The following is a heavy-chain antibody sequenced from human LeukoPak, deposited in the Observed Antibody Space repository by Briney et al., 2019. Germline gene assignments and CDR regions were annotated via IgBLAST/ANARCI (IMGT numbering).Heavy chain of an antibody. CDR1: GFTFSNYA. CDR3: AKDEGTLIVVGLDY. V-gene: IGHV3-30*02. Sequence: GGSLRLSCAASGFTFSNYAMSWVRQAPGKGLEWVSFTRYDGSTEYYAKSVKGRFTISRDNSRNTLFLQMNSLRTEDTAVYFCAKDEGTLIVVGLDYWGQGTQVTVSS. J-gene: IGHJ4*02. CDR2: TRYDGSTE. D-gene: IGHD3-22*01.